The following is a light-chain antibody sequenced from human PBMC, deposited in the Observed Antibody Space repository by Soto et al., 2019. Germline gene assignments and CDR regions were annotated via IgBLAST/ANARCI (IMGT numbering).Light chain of an antibody. Sequence: DIQMTQSPSSLSASVGGRVTITCRASQSISTYLHWYQQKPGKAPNLIIYAASTLQSGVPSRFSGSGSGTDCTLTISSLQPEDVATYFCQHGYSTPLTLDGGTKVDI. CDR3: QHGYSTPLT. CDR2: AAS. J-gene: IGKJ4*01. CDR1: QSISTY. V-gene: IGKV1-39*01.